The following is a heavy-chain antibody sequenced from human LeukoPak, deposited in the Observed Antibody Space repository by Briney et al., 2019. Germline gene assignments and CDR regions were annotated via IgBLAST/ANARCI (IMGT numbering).Heavy chain of an antibody. Sequence: GESLKISCKGSGYSFATYWIGWVRQMPGKGLEWMGIIYPGDSDTRDSPSFQGQVTSPADTSISTAYLQWSSLNASDTAMYYCARRSRIAAHPYYYYYMDVWGNGTTVTVSS. D-gene: IGHD6-6*01. J-gene: IGHJ6*03. CDR3: ARRSRIAAHPYYYYYMDV. CDR1: GYSFATYW. V-gene: IGHV5-51*01. CDR2: IYPGDSDT.